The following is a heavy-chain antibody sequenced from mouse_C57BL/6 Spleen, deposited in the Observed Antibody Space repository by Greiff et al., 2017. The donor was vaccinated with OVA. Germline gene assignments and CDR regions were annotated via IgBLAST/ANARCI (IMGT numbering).Heavy chain of an antibody. CDR2: ISDGDSYT. D-gene: IGHD1-1*01. CDR1: GFTFSSYA. CDR3: ARGGYYGSSYVDY. Sequence: EVHLVESGGGLVKPGGSLKLSCAASGFTFSSYAMSWVRQTPEKRLEWVATISDGDSYTYYPDNVKGRFTISRDNAKNNLYLQLSHLKSEDTAMYYGARGGYYGSSYVDYWGQCTTLTVSS. J-gene: IGHJ2*01. V-gene: IGHV5-4*01.